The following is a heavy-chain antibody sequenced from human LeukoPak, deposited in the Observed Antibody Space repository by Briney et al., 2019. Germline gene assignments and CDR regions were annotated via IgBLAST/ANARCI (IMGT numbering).Heavy chain of an antibody. CDR1: GFTFSNYA. J-gene: IGHJ4*02. CDR3: AIGRDNVDY. V-gene: IGHV3-23*01. Sequence: PGGSRRLSCAASGFTFSNYAISWVRQAPGKGLEWVSAISNSGERAYYADSVKGRFTISRDNSKATVSLQMNSLRVEDTAVYFCAIGRDNVDYWGQGTLVTVSS. D-gene: IGHD2-15*01. CDR2: ISNSGERA.